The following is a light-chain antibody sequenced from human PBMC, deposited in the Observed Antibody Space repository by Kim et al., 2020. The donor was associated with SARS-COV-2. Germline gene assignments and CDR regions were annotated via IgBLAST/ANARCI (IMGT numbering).Light chain of an antibody. CDR1: QSVSSY. Sequence: LLPGERATLSCRASQSVSSYLDWYQQKPGQAPKLLIYDASNRATGIPARFSGSGSGTDFTLTISSLEPEDFAVYYCQQRSNWPLTFGGGTKVDIK. V-gene: IGKV3-11*01. J-gene: IGKJ4*01. CDR3: QQRSNWPLT. CDR2: DAS.